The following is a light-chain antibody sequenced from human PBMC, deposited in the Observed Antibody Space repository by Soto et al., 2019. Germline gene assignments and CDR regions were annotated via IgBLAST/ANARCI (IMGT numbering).Light chain of an antibody. Sequence: QSALTQPASVSGSPGQSITISCSGTSSDIGGYNYVSWYQQHPGKAPKVLISDVSDRPSGVSLRFFGSKSGNTASLTISGLQAEDEADYYCSSYTATTSYVLFGGGTKLTVL. CDR1: SSDIGGYNY. CDR3: SSYTATTSYVL. V-gene: IGLV2-14*01. CDR2: DVS. J-gene: IGLJ2*01.